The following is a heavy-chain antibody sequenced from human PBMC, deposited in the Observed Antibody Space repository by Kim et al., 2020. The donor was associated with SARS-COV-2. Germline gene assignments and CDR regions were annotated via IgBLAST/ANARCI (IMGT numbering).Heavy chain of an antibody. J-gene: IGHJ4*02. D-gene: IGHD3-10*01. V-gene: IGHV4-39*07. CDR3: ARVDLITMVRGVPGRVDY. CDR1: GGSISSSSYY. Sequence: SETLSLTCTVSGGSISSSSYYWGWIRQPPGKGLEWIGSIYYSGSTYYNPSLKSRVTISVDTSKNQFSLKLSSVTAADTAVYYCARVDLITMVRGVPGRVDYWGQGTLVTVSS. CDR2: IYYSGST.